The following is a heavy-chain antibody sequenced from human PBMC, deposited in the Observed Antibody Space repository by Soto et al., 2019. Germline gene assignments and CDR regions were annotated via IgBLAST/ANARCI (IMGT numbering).Heavy chain of an antibody. CDR3: ARIEMASIK. Sequence: TLSLTCSVSGASIRCCGYYWSWLSQSPGKGLEWIGHIYYTGSTFYSPSLKSQLTISLDTSKSQFSLDLRSVTAADTAMYYCARIEMASIKWGRGALVTVSS. CDR2: IYYTGST. J-gene: IGHJ4*02. CDR1: GASIRCCGYY. V-gene: IGHV4-31*01.